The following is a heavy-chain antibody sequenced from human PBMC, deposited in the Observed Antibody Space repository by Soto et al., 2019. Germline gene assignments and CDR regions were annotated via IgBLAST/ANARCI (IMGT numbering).Heavy chain of an antibody. Sequence: EAQLVESGGDLVQPGGSLRLSCAASGFTFTGYWMRWVRQAPGTGLEWVASIHREGSEEHYVASGKGRFTISRDNAKNSVYLQMESLRADDTAVYYCARDPVPRPAAIRGLRWFDPWGQGTVGTVSS. CDR3: ARDPVPRPAAIRGLRWFDP. CDR2: IHREGSEE. J-gene: IGHJ5*02. D-gene: IGHD2-2*01. V-gene: IGHV3-7*03. CDR1: GFTFTGYW.